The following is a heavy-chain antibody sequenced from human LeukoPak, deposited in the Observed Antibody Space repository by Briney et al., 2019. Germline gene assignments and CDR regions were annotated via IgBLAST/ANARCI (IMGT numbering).Heavy chain of an antibody. J-gene: IGHJ4*02. V-gene: IGHV4-4*07. CDR2: IYTSGST. D-gene: IGHD3-10*01. CDR1: GGSISSYY. Sequence: SETLSLTCTVSGGSISSYYWSWIRQPAGKGLEWIGRIYTSGSTNYNPSLKSRVTMSVDTSKNQFSLKLSSVTAADTAAYYCARDSTGGSGSYYTYFDYWGQGTLVTVSS. CDR3: ARDSTGGSGSYYTYFDY.